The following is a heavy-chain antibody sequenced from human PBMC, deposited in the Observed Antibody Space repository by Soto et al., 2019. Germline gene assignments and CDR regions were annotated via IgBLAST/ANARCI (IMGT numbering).Heavy chain of an antibody. CDR3: AKGAVAGTPTSYYYSGMDV. J-gene: IGHJ6*02. V-gene: IGHV1-69*14. CDR1: GGTFRTYA. CDR2: IIPIFGTV. D-gene: IGHD6-19*01. Sequence: QVQLLQSGAEVKKPGSSVRVSCEASGGTFRTYAISWVRQAPGQGLEWMGEIIPIFGTVNYAQKFQGRVTITADKSTTTVYMDLRSLRSEDTAVYYCAKGAVAGTPTSYYYSGMDVWGQGTTVTVSS.